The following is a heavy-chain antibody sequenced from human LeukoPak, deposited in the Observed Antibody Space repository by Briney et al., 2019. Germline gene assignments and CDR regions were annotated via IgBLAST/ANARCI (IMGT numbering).Heavy chain of an antibody. CDR3: ARDSSSSIYYYYYMDV. V-gene: IGHV3-21*01. J-gene: IGHJ6*03. CDR1: GFTFSSYS. Sequence: GGSLRLSCAASGFTFSSYSMNWVRQAPGKGLEWVSSISSSSSYIYYADSVKGRFTISRDNAKNSLYLQMNSLRAEDTAVYYYARDSSSSIYYYYYMDVWGKGTTVTVSS. CDR2: ISSSSSYI. D-gene: IGHD6-6*01.